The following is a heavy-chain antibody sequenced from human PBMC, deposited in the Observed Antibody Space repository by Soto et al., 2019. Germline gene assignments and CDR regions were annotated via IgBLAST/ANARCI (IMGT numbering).Heavy chain of an antibody. CDR3: AREGSSGRGGLDY. Sequence: QVQLVQSGAEVKKPGASVKVSCKSSGYPFTTYGISWVRQAPGQGLEWMGWINTYNGNTNYEQRLQGRVTMTTDTSRSTAFVELRTLRSDDTAVYYCAREGSSGRGGLDYWGQGTLVTVSS. CDR1: GYPFTTYG. CDR2: INTYNGNT. D-gene: IGHD6-19*01. J-gene: IGHJ4*02. V-gene: IGHV1-18*01.